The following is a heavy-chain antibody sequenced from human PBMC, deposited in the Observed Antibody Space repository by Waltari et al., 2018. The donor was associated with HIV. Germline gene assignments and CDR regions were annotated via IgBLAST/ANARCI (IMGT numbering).Heavy chain of an antibody. CDR2: IKQDGSEK. CDR1: GFTLSTFW. CDR3: ASPSIRAGMDV. D-gene: IGHD2-2*02. Sequence: VQLVASGGGLVQPGGSLSLSCAAPGFTLSTFWMSWVRQAPGKGLEWLANIKQDGSEKYYVDSVKGRFTISRDNAKNSLYLQMNSLRAEDTAVYYCASPSIRAGMDVWGQGTTVTVSS. V-gene: IGHV3-7*01. J-gene: IGHJ6*02.